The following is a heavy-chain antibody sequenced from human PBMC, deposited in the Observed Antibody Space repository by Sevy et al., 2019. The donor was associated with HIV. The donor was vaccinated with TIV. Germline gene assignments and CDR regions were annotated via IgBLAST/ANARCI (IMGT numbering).Heavy chain of an antibody. CDR3: AKVYGNYAARYYYYYALDV. CDR2: IKQDGSER. J-gene: IGHJ6*02. CDR1: GFSFSSYW. V-gene: IGHV3-7*01. D-gene: IGHD4-4*01. Sequence: GGSLRLSCAGSGFSFSSYWMTWVRQAPGKGLEWVASIKQDGSERSYVDSVKGRFTISRDNGKSSLYLQMNSLRVEDTAVYFCAKVYGNYAARYYYYYALDVWGQGTTVTVSS.